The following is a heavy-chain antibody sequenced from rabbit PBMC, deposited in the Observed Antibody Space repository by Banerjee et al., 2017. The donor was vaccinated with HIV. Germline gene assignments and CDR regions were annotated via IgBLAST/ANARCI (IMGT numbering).Heavy chain of an antibody. CDR1: GFSLSSGA. Sequence: QEQLEESGGDLVKPEGSLTLTCTVSGFSLSSGAMSWVRQAPGKGLEWIGFIDPMFGTTYYANWVNGRFTISSHNAQNTLYLQLNSLTAADTATYFCARDLAGVIGWNFNLWGPGTLVTVS. D-gene: IGHD4-1*01. CDR3: ARDLAGVIGWNFNL. J-gene: IGHJ4*01. CDR2: IDPMFGTT. V-gene: IGHV1S47*01.